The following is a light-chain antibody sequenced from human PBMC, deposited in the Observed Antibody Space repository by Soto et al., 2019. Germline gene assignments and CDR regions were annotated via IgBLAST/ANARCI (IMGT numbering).Light chain of an antibody. CDR1: SSNIGAGYD. Sequence: QSVLTQPPSVSGAPGQRVSISCTGSSSNIGAGYDVHWYQQLPGTAPKLLIYGNSNRPSGVPDRFSGSKSVTSASLAITGLQAEDEADYYCQSYDSSLSGSYVFGTGTKVNVL. V-gene: IGLV1-40*01. CDR2: GNS. J-gene: IGLJ1*01. CDR3: QSYDSSLSGSYV.